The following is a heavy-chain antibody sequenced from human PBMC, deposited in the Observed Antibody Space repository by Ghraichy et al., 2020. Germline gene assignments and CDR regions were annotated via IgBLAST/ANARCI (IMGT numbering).Heavy chain of an antibody. Sequence: SQTLSLTCTVSGGSISSYYWSWIRQPPGKGLEWIGYIYYSGSTNYNPSLKSRVTISVDTSKNQFSLKLSSVTAADTAVYYCAREVPSGSNEAFDYWGQGTLVTVSS. D-gene: IGHD1-26*01. CDR2: IYYSGST. V-gene: IGHV4-59*01. J-gene: IGHJ4*02. CDR1: GGSISSYY. CDR3: AREVPSGSNEAFDY.